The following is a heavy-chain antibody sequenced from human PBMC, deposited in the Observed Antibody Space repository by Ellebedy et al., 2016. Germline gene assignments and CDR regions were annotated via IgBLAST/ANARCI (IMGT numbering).Heavy chain of an antibody. J-gene: IGHJ4*02. D-gene: IGHD6-19*01. Sequence: GGSLRLXCVVSGFSFNMYWMHWVRQAPGKGLEWASRVNTDGTIVDFAGSVKGRFIVSRDNAKNTLYLHMNNLRVEDTALYYCARPPVGAGGWFDYWGQGLQVVVSS. CDR1: GFSFNMYW. CDR2: VNTDGTIV. V-gene: IGHV3-74*01. CDR3: ARPPVGAGGWFDY.